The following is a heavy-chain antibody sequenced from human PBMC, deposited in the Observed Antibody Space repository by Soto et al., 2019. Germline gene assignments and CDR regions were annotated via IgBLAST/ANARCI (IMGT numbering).Heavy chain of an antibody. J-gene: IGHJ5*02. V-gene: IGHV4-31*03. CDR2: IYYSGST. CDR3: ARTMVRGANWFDP. Sequence: NPSETLSLTCTVSGGSISSGGYYWSWIRQHPGKGLEWIGYIYYSGSTYYNPSLKSRVTISVDTSKNQFSLKLSSVTAADTAVYYCARTMVRGANWFDPWGQGTLVTVSS. CDR1: GGSISSGGYY. D-gene: IGHD3-10*01.